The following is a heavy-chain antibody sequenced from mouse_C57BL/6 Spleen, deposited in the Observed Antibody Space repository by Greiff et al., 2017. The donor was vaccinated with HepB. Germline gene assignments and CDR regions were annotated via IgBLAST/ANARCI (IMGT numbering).Heavy chain of an antibody. CDR1: GFTFSDYG. V-gene: IGHV5-17*01. CDR2: ISSGSSTI. D-gene: IGHD1-1*01. J-gene: IGHJ4*01. CDR3: ARGITTVVAEDAMDY. Sequence: EVHLVESGGGLVKPGGSLKLSCAASGFTFSDYGMHWVRQAPEKGLEWVAYISSGSSTIYYADTVKGRFTISRDNAKNTLYLQMTSLRSEDTAMYYCARGITTVVAEDAMDYWGQGTSVTVSS.